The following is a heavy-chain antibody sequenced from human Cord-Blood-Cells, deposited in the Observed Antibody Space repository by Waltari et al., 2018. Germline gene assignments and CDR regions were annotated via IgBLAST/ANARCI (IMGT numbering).Heavy chain of an antibody. D-gene: IGHD3-10*01. V-gene: IGHV1-69*06. Sequence: QVQLVQSGAEVKKPGSSVKVSCKASGGTFSSYAISWVRQAPGQGLEWMGGSIPIFGTANYAQKFQGRVTITADKSTSTAYMGLSSLRSEDTAVYYCARVGTSSGSYYHFDYWGQGTLVTVSS. J-gene: IGHJ4*02. CDR1: GGTFSSYA. CDR2: SIPIFGTA. CDR3: ARVGTSSGSYYHFDY.